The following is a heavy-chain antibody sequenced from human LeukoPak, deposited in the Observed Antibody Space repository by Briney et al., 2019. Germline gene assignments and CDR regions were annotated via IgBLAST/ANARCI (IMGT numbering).Heavy chain of an antibody. CDR1: GFSFSTSA. CDR2: ISSGGSTT. V-gene: IGHV3-23*01. Sequence: GGSLRLSCAASGFSFSTSAMSWVRQAPGKGLEWVSTISSGGSTTFYVDSVKGRFTISRGNSKNTLYLQMNSLRAEDTALYYCAKDGWVTTTTREDYWGQGTLVTVSS. J-gene: IGHJ4*02. CDR3: AKDGWVTTTTREDY. D-gene: IGHD4-17*01.